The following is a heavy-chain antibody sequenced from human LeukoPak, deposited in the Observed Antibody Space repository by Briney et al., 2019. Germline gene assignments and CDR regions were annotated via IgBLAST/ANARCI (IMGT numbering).Heavy chain of an antibody. CDR3: VRDQFFSFDY. CDR2: ISGTSSLI. CDR1: GFTFSIYS. V-gene: IGHV3-48*02. J-gene: IGHJ4*02. D-gene: IGHD3-3*01. Sequence: PGGSLRLSCAASGFTFSIYSMNWVRQAPGKGLEWVSYISGTSSLIYYADSVKGRFTISRDNAKNSLYLQMNSLRDEDTAVYYCVRDQFFSFDYWGQGTLVTVSS.